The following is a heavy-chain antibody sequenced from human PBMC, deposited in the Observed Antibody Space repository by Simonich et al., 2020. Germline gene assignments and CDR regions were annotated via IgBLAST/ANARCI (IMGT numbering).Heavy chain of an antibody. V-gene: IGHV4-38-2*01. D-gene: IGHD6-13*01. J-gene: IGHJ6*02. CDR1: GYSISSGYY. Sequence: QVQLQESGPGLVKPSETLSLTCAVSGYSISSGYYCGWFRQPPGKGLEWIGSIYHSESTYYNPTLKSRVTISVDTSKNQFSLKLSSVNSADTAVYYCARVGYSNYYYYGMDVWGQGTTVTVSS. CDR3: ARVGYSNYYYYGMDV. CDR2: IYHSEST.